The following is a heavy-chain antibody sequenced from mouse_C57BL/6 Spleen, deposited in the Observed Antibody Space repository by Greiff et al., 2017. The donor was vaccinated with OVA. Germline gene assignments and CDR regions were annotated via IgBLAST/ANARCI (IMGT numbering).Heavy chain of an antibody. CDR1: GYTFTSYW. CDR2: IYPGSGST. J-gene: IGHJ2*01. CDR3: ARYYYYGSSSFDY. Sequence: QVHVKQPGAELVKPGASVKMSCKASGYTFTSYWITWVKQRPGQGLEWIGDIYPGSGSTNYNEKFKSKATLTVDTSSSTAYMQLSSLTSEDSAVYYCARYYYYGSSSFDYWGQGTTLTVSS. D-gene: IGHD1-1*01. V-gene: IGHV1-55*01.